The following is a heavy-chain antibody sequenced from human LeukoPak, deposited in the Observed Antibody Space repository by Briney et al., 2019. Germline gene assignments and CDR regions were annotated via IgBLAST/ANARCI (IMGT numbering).Heavy chain of an antibody. Sequence: PGGSLRLSCAASGFTFSSYEMNWVRQAPGKGLEWVSSISSSSSYIYYADSVKGRFTISRDNAKNSLYLQMNSLRAEDTAVYYCARDPDSSGSLSWFDPWGQGTLVTVSS. V-gene: IGHV3-21*01. CDR1: GFTFSSYE. CDR2: ISSSSSYI. D-gene: IGHD3-22*01. J-gene: IGHJ5*02. CDR3: ARDPDSSGSLSWFDP.